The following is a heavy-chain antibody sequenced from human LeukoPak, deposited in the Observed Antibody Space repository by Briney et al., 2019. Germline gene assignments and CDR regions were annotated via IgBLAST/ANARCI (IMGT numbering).Heavy chain of an antibody. Sequence: GGSLRLSCAASGFASGFTFSSYAMSWVRQAPGKGLEWVASINGRAATTYYADSVKGRFTISRDNSKNTLYLQMNSLGADDTAVYYCAKAPATGEGYYFYYMDVWGKGTTVTASS. V-gene: IGHV3-23*01. CDR3: AKAPATGEGYYFYYMDV. CDR1: GFTFSSYA. J-gene: IGHJ6*03. D-gene: IGHD7-27*01. CDR2: INGRAATT.